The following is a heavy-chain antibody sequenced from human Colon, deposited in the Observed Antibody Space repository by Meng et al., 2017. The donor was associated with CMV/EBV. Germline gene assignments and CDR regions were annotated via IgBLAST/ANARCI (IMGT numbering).Heavy chain of an antibody. CDR3: ARSKDIVIVEAAQAVFDI. J-gene: IGHJ3*02. CDR2: IHYSGST. CDR1: GGSISSSIYY. Sequence: SETLSLTCTVSGGSISSSIYYWGWIRQSPGKGLEWIGNIHYSGSTYYNPSLKSRVTMSIDTSKNQFSLKLTSVSAADTAVYYCARSKDIVIVEAAQAVFDIWGQGTMVTVSS. V-gene: IGHV4-39*07. D-gene: IGHD2-15*01.